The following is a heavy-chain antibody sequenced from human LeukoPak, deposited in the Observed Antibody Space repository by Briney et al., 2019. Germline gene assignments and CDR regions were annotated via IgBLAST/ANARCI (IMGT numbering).Heavy chain of an antibody. Sequence: ASVKVSCKASGGTFNSYAINWVRQAPGQGLEWMGGIIPISGTPNYAQKFQGRVTITTDESTSIAYMDLSNLRSEDTAVYYCARGSLKAVVNSDYYYYMDVWGEGTTVTVSS. CDR1: GGTFNSYA. CDR3: ARGSLKAVVNSDYYYYMDV. CDR2: IIPISGTP. D-gene: IGHD2-15*01. V-gene: IGHV1-69*05. J-gene: IGHJ6*03.